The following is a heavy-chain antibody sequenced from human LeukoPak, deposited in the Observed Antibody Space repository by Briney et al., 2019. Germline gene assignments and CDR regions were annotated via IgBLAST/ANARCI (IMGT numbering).Heavy chain of an antibody. CDR2: IYSSGST. CDR3: ARDLLHRGYAFDI. J-gene: IGHJ3*02. D-gene: IGHD5-12*01. V-gene: IGHV4-4*07. CDR1: GGSFSGYY. Sequence: PSETLSLTCAVYGGSFSGYYWGWIRQPAGKGLEWIGRIYSSGSTNYNPSLKSRVTMSVDTSKNQFSLNLTSVTAADTAVYYCARDLLHRGYAFDIWGQGTMVTVSS.